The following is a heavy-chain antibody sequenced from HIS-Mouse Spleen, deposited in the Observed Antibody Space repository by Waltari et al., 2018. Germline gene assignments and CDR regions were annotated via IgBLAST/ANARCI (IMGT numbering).Heavy chain of an antibody. Sequence: QVQLVESGGGVVQPGRSLRLSCAASGFTFSSYGMHWVRQAPGKGLEWVEVISYDGSNKYYADSVKGRFTISRDNSKNTLYLQMNSLRAEDTAVYYCAKGGSTTVTAFDIWGQGTMVTVSS. D-gene: IGHD4-17*01. V-gene: IGHV3-30*18. CDR3: AKGGSTTVTAFDI. J-gene: IGHJ3*02. CDR2: ISYDGSNK. CDR1: GFTFSSYG.